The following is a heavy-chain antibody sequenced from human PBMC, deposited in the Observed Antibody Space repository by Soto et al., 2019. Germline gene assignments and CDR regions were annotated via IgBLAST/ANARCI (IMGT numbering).Heavy chain of an antibody. J-gene: IGHJ4*02. CDR2: IYYSGST. CDR1: GGSISSGGYY. CDR3: ARDTHSGTYYGPFDY. D-gene: IGHD1-26*01. Sequence: SETLSLTCTVSGGSISSGGYYWSWIRQHPGKGLEWIGYIYYSGSTYYNPSLKSRVTISVDTSKNQFSLKLSSVTAADTAVYYCARDTHSGTYYGPFDYWGQGTLVTVSS. V-gene: IGHV4-31*03.